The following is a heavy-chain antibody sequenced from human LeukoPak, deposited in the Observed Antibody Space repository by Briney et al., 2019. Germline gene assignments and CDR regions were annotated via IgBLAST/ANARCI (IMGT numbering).Heavy chain of an antibody. V-gene: IGHV3-23*01. Sequence: GGSLRLSCAASGFTFSSYAMSWVRQAPRKGLEWVSDISGSGGSTYYADSVKGRFTISRDNAKNSLYLQMNSLRAEDTAVYYCARDLRGPFQSWGQGTMVTVSS. CDR3: ARDLRGPFQS. CDR2: ISGSGGST. CDR1: GFTFSSYA. D-gene: IGHD5/OR15-5a*01. J-gene: IGHJ3*01.